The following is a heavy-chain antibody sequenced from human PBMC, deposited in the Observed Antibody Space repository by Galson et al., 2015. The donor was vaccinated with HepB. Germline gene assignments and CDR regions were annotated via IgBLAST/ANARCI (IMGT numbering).Heavy chain of an antibody. Sequence: SLRLSCAASGFTFSSYDMHWVRQGTGKGLEWVSAIGTAGDTYYPGSVKGRFTISRENAKNSLYLQMNSLRAGDTAVYYCARVKHTSGYYTPDWYFDLWGHGTLVTVSS. J-gene: IGHJ2*01. V-gene: IGHV3-13*04. CDR1: GFTFSSYD. D-gene: IGHD3-22*01. CDR2: IGTAGDT. CDR3: ARVKHTSGYYTPDWYFDL.